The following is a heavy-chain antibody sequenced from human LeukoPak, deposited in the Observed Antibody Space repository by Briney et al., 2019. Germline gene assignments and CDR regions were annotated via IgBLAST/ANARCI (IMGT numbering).Heavy chain of an antibody. Sequence: SQTLSLTCTVSGGSISSSSYYWGWIRQPPGKGLEWIGSIYYSGSTYYNPSLKSRVTISVDTSKNQFSLKLSSVTAADTAVYYCARWVVPAAKASAFDIWGQGAMVTVSS. J-gene: IGHJ3*02. CDR1: GGSISSSSYY. V-gene: IGHV4-39*01. D-gene: IGHD2-2*01. CDR2: IYYSGST. CDR3: ARWVVPAAKASAFDI.